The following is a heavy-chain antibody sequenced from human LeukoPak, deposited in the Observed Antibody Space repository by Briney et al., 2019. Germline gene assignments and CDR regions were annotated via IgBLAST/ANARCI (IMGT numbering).Heavy chain of an antibody. J-gene: IGHJ4*02. V-gene: IGHV3-23*01. CDR3: AKDLTPYDSSGYRDY. D-gene: IGHD3-22*01. Sequence: GGSLRLSCAASGFTFSYYWMSWVRQAPGKGLEWVSAISGSGGSTYYADSVKGRFTISRDNSKNTLYLQMNSLRAEDTAVYYCAKDLTPYDSSGYRDYWGQGTLVTVSS. CDR2: ISGSGGST. CDR1: GFTFSYYW.